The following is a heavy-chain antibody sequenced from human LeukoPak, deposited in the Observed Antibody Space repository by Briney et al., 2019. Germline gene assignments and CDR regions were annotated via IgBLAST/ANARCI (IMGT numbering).Heavy chain of an antibody. D-gene: IGHD1-26*01. V-gene: IGHV3-21*01. Sequence: GGSLRLSCAASGFTFSSYSMNWVRQAPGKGLEWVSSISSSSSYIYYADSVKGRFTISRDNAKNSLYLQMNSLRAEDTAVYYCAREWELLSGKFDYWGQGTLVTVSS. J-gene: IGHJ4*02. CDR2: ISSSSSYI. CDR3: AREWELLSGKFDY. CDR1: GFTFSSYS.